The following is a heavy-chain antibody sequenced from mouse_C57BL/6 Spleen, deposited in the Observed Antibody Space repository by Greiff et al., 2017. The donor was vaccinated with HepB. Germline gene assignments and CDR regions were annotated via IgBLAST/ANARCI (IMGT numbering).Heavy chain of an antibody. V-gene: IGHV5-17*01. CDR3: ARRTTVVATDYYAMDY. D-gene: IGHD1-1*01. J-gene: IGHJ4*01. CDR2: ISSGSSTI. CDR1: GFTFSDYG. Sequence: EVKLVESGGGLVKPGGSLKLSCAASGFTFSDYGMHWVRQAPEKGLEWVAYISSGSSTIYYADTVKGRFTISRDNAKNTLFLQMTSLRSEDTAMYYCARRTTVVATDYYAMDYWGQGTSVTVSS.